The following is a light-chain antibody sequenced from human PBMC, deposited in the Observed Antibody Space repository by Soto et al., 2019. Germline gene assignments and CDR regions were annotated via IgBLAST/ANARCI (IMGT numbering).Light chain of an antibody. CDR3: AAWDDSLNVLV. CDR2: SNN. CDR1: SSNIGSNT. V-gene: IGLV1-44*01. J-gene: IGLJ2*01. Sequence: QSVLTQPPSASGTPGQRVTISCSGSSSNIGSNTVNWYQQLPGTAPKLLIYSNNQRPSGVPDRFSGSKSGTSASLAISGLQSEDEADYYCAAWDDSLNVLVFGGETKLTVL.